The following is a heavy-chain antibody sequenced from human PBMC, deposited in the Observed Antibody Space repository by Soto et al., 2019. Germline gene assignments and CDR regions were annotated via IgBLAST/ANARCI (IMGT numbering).Heavy chain of an antibody. Sequence: PGGSLRLSCAASGFTFSSYWMHWVRQVPGKGLMWVSRINTDGSTIRYADSVKGRFSISRDNAQNTLFLQMDSLRVEDTAVYYCVRASGSYGLDLFDSWGQGILVTSPQ. J-gene: IGHJ4*02. V-gene: IGHV3-74*01. CDR2: INTDGSTI. CDR1: GFTFSSYW. D-gene: IGHD1-26*01. CDR3: VRASGSYGLDLFDS.